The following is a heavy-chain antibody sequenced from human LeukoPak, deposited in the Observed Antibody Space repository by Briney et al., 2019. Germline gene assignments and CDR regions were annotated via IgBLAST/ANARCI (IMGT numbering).Heavy chain of an antibody. Sequence: ASVKVSCKASGGTFTSYAISWVRQPPGQGLEWMGGIIPIFGTATYAQKFQGRVTINADESTSTAYMELSSLRSDDTAVYYCARDLDYYYRTVVVKKNQKNAFDIWGQGTMVTVSS. CDR1: GGTFTSYA. CDR3: ARDLDYYYRTVVVKKNQKNAFDI. V-gene: IGHV1-69*13. J-gene: IGHJ3*02. D-gene: IGHD3-10*01. CDR2: IIPIFGTA.